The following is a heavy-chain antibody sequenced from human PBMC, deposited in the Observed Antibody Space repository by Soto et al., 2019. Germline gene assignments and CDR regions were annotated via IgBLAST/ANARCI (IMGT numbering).Heavy chain of an antibody. J-gene: IGHJ4*02. CDR3: ARETTVVTRVEY. D-gene: IGHD4-17*01. Sequence: SETLSLTCTVSGGSISSGDYYWSWIRQPPGKGLEWIGYIYYSGSTYYNPSLKSRVTISVDTSKNQFSLKLSSVTAADTAVYYCARETTVVTRVEYWGQGTLVTVSS. CDR2: IYYSGST. CDR1: GGSISSGDYY. V-gene: IGHV4-30-4*01.